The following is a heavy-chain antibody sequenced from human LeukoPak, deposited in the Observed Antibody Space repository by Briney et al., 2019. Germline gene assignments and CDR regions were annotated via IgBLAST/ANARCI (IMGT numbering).Heavy chain of an antibody. Sequence: GRSLRLSCTASGFTFGDYAMSWFRQAPGKGLEWVGFIRSKAYGGTTEYAASVKGRFTISRDDSKSIAYLQMNSLKTEDTAVYYCTSPQTSSSWYLNFDPNDAFDIWGQGTMVTVSS. D-gene: IGHD6-13*01. V-gene: IGHV3-49*03. J-gene: IGHJ3*02. CDR1: GFTFGDYA. CDR3: TSPQTSSSWYLNFDPNDAFDI. CDR2: IRSKAYGGTT.